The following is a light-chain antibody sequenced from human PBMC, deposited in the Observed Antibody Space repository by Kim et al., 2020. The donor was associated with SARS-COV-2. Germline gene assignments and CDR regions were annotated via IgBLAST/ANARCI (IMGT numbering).Light chain of an antibody. V-gene: IGLV6-57*01. J-gene: IGLJ3*02. CDR1: SGSIASNY. Sequence: GEKVTISCTRSSGSIASNYVQWYQQRPGSSPTTVIYEDNQRPSGVPDRFSGSIDSSSNSASLTISGLKTEDEADYYCQSYDSSNWVFGGGTKLTVL. CDR2: EDN. CDR3: QSYDSSNWV.